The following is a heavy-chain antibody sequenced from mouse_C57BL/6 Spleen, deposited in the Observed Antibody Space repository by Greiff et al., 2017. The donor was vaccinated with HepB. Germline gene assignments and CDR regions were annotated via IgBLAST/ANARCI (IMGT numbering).Heavy chain of an antibody. V-gene: IGHV5-17*01. CDR2: ISSGSSTI. Sequence: EVMLVESGGGLVKPGGSLKLSCAASGFTFSDYGMHWVRQAPEKGLEWVAYISSGSSTIYYADTVKGRFTISRDNAKNTLFLQMTRLMSEDTAMYYCARDSNYGYFDVWGTGTTVTVSS. D-gene: IGHD2-5*01. J-gene: IGHJ1*03. CDR1: GFTFSDYG. CDR3: ARDSNYGYFDV.